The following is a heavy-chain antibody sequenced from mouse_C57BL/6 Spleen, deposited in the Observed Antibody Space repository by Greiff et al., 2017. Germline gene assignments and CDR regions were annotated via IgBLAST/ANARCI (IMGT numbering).Heavy chain of an antibody. CDR1: GFNIKDYY. CDR3: AEGSAPRGYFDV. CDR2: IDPEDGDT. J-gene: IGHJ1*03. V-gene: IGHV14-2*01. D-gene: IGHD1-1*01. Sequence: EVQLQQSGAELVKPGASVKLSCTASGFNIKDYYMHWVKQRTEQGLEWIGRIDPEDGDTKYAPKFQGKDTITADTSSNTAYLQLSSLASEDTAVYYCAEGSAPRGYFDVWGTGTTVTVSS.